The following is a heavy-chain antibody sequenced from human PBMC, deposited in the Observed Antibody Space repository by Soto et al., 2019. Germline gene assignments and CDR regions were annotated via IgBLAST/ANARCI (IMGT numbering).Heavy chain of an antibody. Sequence: EVQLVESGGDLVQPGGSLRLSCAASGFTFSSYEMNWVRQAPGKGLEWVSFISSSGSTIYYADSVKGRFTISRDNAKNSLYLQMNSLRAEDTSVYYCVYGYYFDYWGQGTLVTVSS. CDR1: GFTFSSYE. J-gene: IGHJ4*02. CDR2: ISSSGSTI. V-gene: IGHV3-48*03. D-gene: IGHD3-10*01. CDR3: VYGYYFDY.